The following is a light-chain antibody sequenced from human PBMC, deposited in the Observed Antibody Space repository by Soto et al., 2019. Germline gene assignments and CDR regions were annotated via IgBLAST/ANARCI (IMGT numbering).Light chain of an antibody. Sequence: PGARATLSCWASQRISGNYLAWYQQKPGQAPRLLIYGASNRATGIPDRFRGSGSGTDFSLTISRLEPEDFAVYYCQQYGRSAIFTLGPGTTVEVK. V-gene: IGKV3-20*01. CDR3: QQYGRSAIFT. CDR2: GAS. CDR1: QRISGNY. J-gene: IGKJ3*01.